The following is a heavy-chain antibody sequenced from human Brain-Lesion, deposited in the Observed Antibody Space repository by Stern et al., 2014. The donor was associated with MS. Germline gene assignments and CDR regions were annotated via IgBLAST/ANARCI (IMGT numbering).Heavy chain of an antibody. CDR1: GFTFDAYA. Sequence: EVQLVESGGDLVQPGRSLRLSCAAFGFTFDAYAMHWVRQAPGKGLEWVAGSSWNSGTIGYADSVKGRFTTSRDNAYSSLYWQMNSLRPEDTALYYCARDITGSSAYFAYWGQGTLVTVSS. CDR2: SSWNSGTI. D-gene: IGHD1-14*01. J-gene: IGHJ4*02. CDR3: ARDITGSSAYFAY. V-gene: IGHV3-9*01.